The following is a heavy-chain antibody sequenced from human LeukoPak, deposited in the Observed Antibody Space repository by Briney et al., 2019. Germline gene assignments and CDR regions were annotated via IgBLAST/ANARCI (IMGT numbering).Heavy chain of an antibody. CDR1: GYSISSGYY. Sequence: PSETLSLTCAVSGYSISSGYYWGWIRQPPGKGLEWIGSIYHSGSTYYNPSLKSRVTISVDTSKNQFSLKLSSVTAADTAVYYCAALSPPFDNWGQGTLVTVSS. CDR2: IYHSGST. CDR3: AALSPPFDN. D-gene: IGHD3-3*02. J-gene: IGHJ4*02. V-gene: IGHV4-38-2*01.